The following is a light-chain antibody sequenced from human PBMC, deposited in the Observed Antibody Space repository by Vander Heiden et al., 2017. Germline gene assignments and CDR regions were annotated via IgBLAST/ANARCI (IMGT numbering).Light chain of an antibody. Sequence: DIQMTQSPSSLSASVGDRVTITCQASQDISNYVNGYQQKPGKAPKRLIYEAYKLETGVKERFSGSGSGTDCTFTSSSLQPEDIATDDCPQYDFGHGTKVDIK. CDR2: EAY. J-gene: IGKJ3*01. CDR3: PQYD. V-gene: IGKV1-33*01. CDR1: QDISNY.